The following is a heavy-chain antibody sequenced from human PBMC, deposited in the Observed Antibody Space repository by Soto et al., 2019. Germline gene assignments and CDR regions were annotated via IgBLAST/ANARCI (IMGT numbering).Heavy chain of an antibody. V-gene: IGHV1-2*02. Sequence: AAVKVSCKASVFSVDTTYCIHWVRRAPGQGPEWMRSINPNSGDTNYAQNFQGRVTMTRDTSISTAYMEVSSLTSDDTAVYYCGSHRSGPSPDVGHWGHGTVVTVSS. D-gene: IGHD2-15*01. CDR2: INPNSGDT. CDR1: VFSVDTTYC. J-gene: IGHJ4*01. CDR3: GSHRSGPSPDVGH.